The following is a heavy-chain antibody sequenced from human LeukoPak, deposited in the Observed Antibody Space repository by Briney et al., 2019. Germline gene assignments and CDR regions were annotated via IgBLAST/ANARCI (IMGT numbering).Heavy chain of an antibody. CDR2: IYYSGST. CDR1: GGSISSSSYY. J-gene: IGHJ3*02. Sequence: PSETQSLTCTVSGGSISSSSYYWGWLRQPPGKGLEWIGSIYYSGSTYYSPSLKSRVTISVDTSKNQFSLKLSSVTAADTAVYYCARHNRIVGATDAFDIWGQGTMVTVSS. V-gene: IGHV4-39*01. D-gene: IGHD1-26*01. CDR3: ARHNRIVGATDAFDI.